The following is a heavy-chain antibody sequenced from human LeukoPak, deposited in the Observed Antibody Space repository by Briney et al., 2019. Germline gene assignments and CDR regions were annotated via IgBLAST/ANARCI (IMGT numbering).Heavy chain of an antibody. CDR1: GGSVSSGSYY. J-gene: IGHJ4*02. Sequence: SETLSLTCTVSGGSVSSGSYYWSWIRQPPGKGLEWIGYIYYSGSTNYNPSLKSRVTISVDTSKNQFSLKLSSVTAADTAVYYCARAAIYYDSSGLDYWGQGTLVTVSS. CDR3: ARAAIYYDSSGLDY. D-gene: IGHD3-22*01. CDR2: IYYSGST. V-gene: IGHV4-61*01.